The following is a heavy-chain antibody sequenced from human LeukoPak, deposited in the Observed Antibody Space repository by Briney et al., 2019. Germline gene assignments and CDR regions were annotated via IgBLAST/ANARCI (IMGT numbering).Heavy chain of an antibody. Sequence: SVKVSCKASGGDFSNYGISWVRQAPGQGLEWMGGSIPVFGTTKYAQKFQDRVTFTADESTTTAYMEVGSLTLDDTAMYYCARGGVVVPFDYWGQGTLVTVSS. CDR1: GGDFSNYG. CDR3: ARGGVVVPFDY. CDR2: SIPVFGTT. D-gene: IGHD3-22*01. J-gene: IGHJ4*02. V-gene: IGHV1-69*01.